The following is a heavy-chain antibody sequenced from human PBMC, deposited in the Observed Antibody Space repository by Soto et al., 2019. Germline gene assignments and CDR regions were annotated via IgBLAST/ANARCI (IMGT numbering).Heavy chain of an antibody. J-gene: IGHJ4*02. D-gene: IGHD6-25*01. Sequence: QVQLVQSGAEVKKPGASVKVSCKASGYTFTSYAMHWVRQAPGQRLEWMGWINAGNGNTKYSQKXQXSXTIXRDTSANTAYMEVSSLISEDTAVYYCARDIGAGDYWGQGTLVTVSS. CDR3: ARDIGAGDY. V-gene: IGHV1-3*01. CDR1: GYTFTSYA. CDR2: INAGNGNT.